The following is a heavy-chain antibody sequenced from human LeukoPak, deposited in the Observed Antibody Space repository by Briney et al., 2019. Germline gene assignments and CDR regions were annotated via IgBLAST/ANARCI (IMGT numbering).Heavy chain of an antibody. Sequence: GESLKISCKGSGYSFPIYWIAWVRQMPGKGLEWMGIIYPGDSDTRYSPSFQGQITISADKSISTAYLQWSSLKASDTAMYYCASRGGKSYFHTWGQGTLVTVSS. CDR3: ASRGGKSYFHT. CDR1: GYSFPIYW. CDR2: IYPGDSDT. D-gene: IGHD1-26*01. J-gene: IGHJ1*01. V-gene: IGHV5-51*01.